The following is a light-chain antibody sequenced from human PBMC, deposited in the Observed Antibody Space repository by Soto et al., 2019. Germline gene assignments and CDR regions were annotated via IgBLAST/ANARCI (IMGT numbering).Light chain of an antibody. Sequence: IHITQSPSSLSSSIVDRVTIACRASQNIFDFLNWYQHRPGKVPKLLIYAASSLQSGVPSRFSGSGSGTDFTLTISSLQPEDFATYYCLQSYNSPRTFGQGTKVDI. V-gene: IGKV1-39*01. CDR1: QNIFDF. J-gene: IGKJ1*01. CDR3: LQSYNSPRT. CDR2: AAS.